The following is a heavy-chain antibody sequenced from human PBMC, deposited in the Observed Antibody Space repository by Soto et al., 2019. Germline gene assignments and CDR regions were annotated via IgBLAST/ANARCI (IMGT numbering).Heavy chain of an antibody. CDR2: INPSIGGT. D-gene: IGHD2-15*01. J-gene: IGHJ4*02. CDR3: VGCKFRGS. Sequence: GSSVKVSCKASGFTFTDYYIHWVRQAPGQVLEWMRWINPSIGGTKSAQQFQVRVTITMDTSIIAAYMELSGLTSDDPAVYYCVGCKFRGSWGQGALGTFSS. CDR1: GFTFTDYY. V-gene: IGHV1-2*02.